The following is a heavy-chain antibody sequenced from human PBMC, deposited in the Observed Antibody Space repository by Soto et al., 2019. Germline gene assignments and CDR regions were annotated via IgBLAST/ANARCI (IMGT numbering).Heavy chain of an antibody. CDR1: GFTFSRFS. V-gene: IGHV3-30-3*01. Sequence: QVQLVESGGGVVQPGRSLRLSCADSGFTFSRFSMHWVRQAPGKGMAWVAVISYDGNNKHFAESVKGRFSISRDVSKNTVYLEMNNLRGDDSAVYYCARDHGMFLSYYYYGMDVWGQGTTVTVSS. CDR2: ISYDGNNK. D-gene: IGHD3-10*02. J-gene: IGHJ6*02. CDR3: ARDHGMFLSYYYYGMDV.